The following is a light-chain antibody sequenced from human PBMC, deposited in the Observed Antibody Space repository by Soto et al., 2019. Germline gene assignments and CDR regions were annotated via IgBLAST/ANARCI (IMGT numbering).Light chain of an antibody. Sequence: EFVFTQSPCTLSLSPGERAPLSCRASQSVSSSYLAWYQQKPGQAPRLLIYAASIRATGVPHRFSGSGSGTDFSLTIGRLEPEDFAVYYCQHYGDSPLTFGQGTRLEIK. CDR2: AAS. CDR1: QSVSSSY. CDR3: QHYGDSPLT. J-gene: IGKJ5*01. V-gene: IGKV3-20*01.